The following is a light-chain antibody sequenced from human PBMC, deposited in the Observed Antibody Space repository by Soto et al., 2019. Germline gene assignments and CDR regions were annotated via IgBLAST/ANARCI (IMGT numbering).Light chain of an antibody. Sequence: IGLMQSPATLSVSPGERATLSCRASQSVSINLAWYQQKPGQAPRLLIYGASTRATGIPARFSGSGSGTEFTLTISSLQSEDFAVYYCQQRSNWPRTFGQGTKVDIK. CDR3: QQRSNWPRT. V-gene: IGKV3-15*01. CDR2: GAS. J-gene: IGKJ1*01. CDR1: QSVSIN.